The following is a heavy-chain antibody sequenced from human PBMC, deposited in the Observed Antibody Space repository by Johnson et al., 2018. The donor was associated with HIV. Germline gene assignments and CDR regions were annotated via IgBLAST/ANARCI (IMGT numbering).Heavy chain of an antibody. J-gene: IGHJ3*02. CDR3: AKNSAAFDI. CDR1: GFTFDDYA. CDR2: ISGSGGST. V-gene: IGHV3-23*04. Sequence: VQLVESGGGLGQPGRSLRLSCAASGFTFDDYAMHWVRQAPGKGLEWVSAISGSGGSTYYADSVKGRLTISRDNSKNTVYLQMNSLRAEDTAVYYCAKNSAAFDIWGQGTMVTVSS. D-gene: IGHD3-10*01.